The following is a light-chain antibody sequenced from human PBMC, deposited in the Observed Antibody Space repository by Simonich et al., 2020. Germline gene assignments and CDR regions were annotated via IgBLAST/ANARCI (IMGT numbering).Light chain of an antibody. Sequence: QSALTQPASVSGSPGQSITISCTGTSSDVGGYNYVTWYQKQPGKAPTLMIYYVSKRPSGVSNRFSGSKSGNTASLTISGLQAEDEADYYCSSYTSGSTLVFGGGTKLTVL. CDR3: SSYTSGSTLV. J-gene: IGLJ2*01. CDR1: SSDVGGYNY. CDR2: YVS. V-gene: IGLV2-14*01.